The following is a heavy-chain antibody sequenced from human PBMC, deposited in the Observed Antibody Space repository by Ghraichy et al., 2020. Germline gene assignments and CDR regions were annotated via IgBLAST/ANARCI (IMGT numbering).Heavy chain of an antibody. Sequence: SETLSLTCTVSGYSISSGYYWGWIRQPPGKGLEWIGSIYHSGSTYYNPSLKSRVTISVDTSKNQFSLKLSSVTAADTAVYYCARDDDSSGWYGPSNWFDPWGQGTLVTVSS. V-gene: IGHV4-38-2*02. CDR1: GYSISSGYY. J-gene: IGHJ5*02. CDR3: ARDDDSSGWYGPSNWFDP. CDR2: IYHSGST. D-gene: IGHD6-19*01.